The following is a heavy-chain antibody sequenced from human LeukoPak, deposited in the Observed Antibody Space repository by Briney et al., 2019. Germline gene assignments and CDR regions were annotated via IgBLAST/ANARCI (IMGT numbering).Heavy chain of an antibody. D-gene: IGHD2-2*01. CDR1: GFTFSSFS. Sequence: GGSLRLSCAASGFTFSSFSMNWVRQASGKGLEWVSHISSSSSSIYYSDSVKGRFTISRDNAKNSLYLQMDSLRAGDTAVYYCVRGSNSLTYWGQGTLVTVSS. CDR3: VRGSNSLTY. V-gene: IGHV3-48*01. J-gene: IGHJ4*02. CDR2: ISSSSSSI.